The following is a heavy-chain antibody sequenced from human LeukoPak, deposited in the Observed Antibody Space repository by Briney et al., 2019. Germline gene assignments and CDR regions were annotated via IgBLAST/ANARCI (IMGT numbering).Heavy chain of an antibody. V-gene: IGHV3-30-3*01. CDR1: EFTFSTYT. CDR3: ARSQGQLYCSTSSCYYFDY. CDR2: LSYDGTNK. Sequence: GGSLRLSCAASEFTFSTYTIHWVRQAPGKGLEWVAVLSYDGTNKYIADSVTGRFTVSRDSSKNTLYLQMNRLRAEDTAVYYCARSQGQLYCSTSSCYYFDYWGQGTLVTVSS. J-gene: IGHJ4*02. D-gene: IGHD2-2*01.